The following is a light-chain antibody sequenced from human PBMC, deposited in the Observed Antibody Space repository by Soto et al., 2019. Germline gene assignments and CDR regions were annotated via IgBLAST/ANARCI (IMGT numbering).Light chain of an antibody. CDR2: GAS. CDR1: QSVSSSY. Sequence: EIVLTQSPVTLSLSPGERATLSCRASQSVSSSYLAWYQQKPGQAPRLLIYGASTRATGIPARFSGSESGTEFTLTISSLEPEDFAVYYCQQYPRTFGQGTKVDI. J-gene: IGKJ1*01. V-gene: IGKV3-20*01. CDR3: QQYPRT.